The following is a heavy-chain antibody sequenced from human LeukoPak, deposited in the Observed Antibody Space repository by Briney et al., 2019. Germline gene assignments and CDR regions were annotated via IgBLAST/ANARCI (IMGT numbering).Heavy chain of an antibody. D-gene: IGHD2-2*01. J-gene: IGHJ4*02. CDR3: ARDSCSSTSCLSIDDY. CDR2: INPNSGGT. V-gene: IGHV1-2*02. Sequence: ASVKVSCKASGYTFIGYYMHWVRQAPGQGLEWMGWINPNSGGTNYAQKFQGRVTMTRDTSISTVYVELSRLRSDDTAVYYCARDSCSSTSCLSIDDYWGQGTLVTVSS. CDR1: GYTFIGYY.